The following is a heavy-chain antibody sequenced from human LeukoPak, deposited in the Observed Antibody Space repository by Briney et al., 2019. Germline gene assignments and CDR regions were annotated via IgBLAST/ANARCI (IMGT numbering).Heavy chain of an antibody. V-gene: IGHV3-23*01. CDR2: ISDSGGTT. CDR1: GFSFSNLA. J-gene: IGHJ4*02. D-gene: IGHD6-19*01. CDR3: AKDTRRSSGWYFFDH. Sequence: PGGSLRLSCVASGFSFSNLAMGWVRQAPGKGLEWVSVISDSGGTTYYADSVKGRFTISRGNSRNTLYLRMNSLRVEDTAVYYCAKDTRRSSGWYFFDHWGQGTLVTVSS.